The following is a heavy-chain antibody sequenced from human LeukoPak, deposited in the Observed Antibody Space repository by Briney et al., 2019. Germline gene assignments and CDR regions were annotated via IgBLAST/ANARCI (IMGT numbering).Heavy chain of an antibody. CDR3: AKARGDYLRRSFDY. V-gene: IGHV3-23*01. Sequence: GGSLRLSCAASGFTFSAYAMSWVRQAPGKGLEWVSAISGSGGSTCYADSVKGRFSISRDNSKNTLYLQINTLRAEDTALYYCAKARGDYLRRSFDYWGQGALVTVSS. CDR2: ISGSGGST. J-gene: IGHJ4*02. CDR1: GFTFSAYA. D-gene: IGHD4-17*01.